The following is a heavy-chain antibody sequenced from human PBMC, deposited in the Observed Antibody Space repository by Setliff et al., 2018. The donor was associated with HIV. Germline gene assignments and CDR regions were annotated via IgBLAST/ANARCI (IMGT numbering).Heavy chain of an antibody. CDR1: GGSISSYY. V-gene: IGHV4-4*09. D-gene: IGHD5-18*01. J-gene: IGHJ6*03. CDR2: IDNSGST. Sequence: PSETLSLTCTVSGGSISSYYWSWIRQPPGKGLEWIGYIDNSGSTSYNPSLKSRVTISVDTSKNQISLKLSSVTAADTAMYYCARRGYSYVERVYYYYMDVWGKGTTVTVSS. CDR3: ARRGYSYVERVYYYYMDV.